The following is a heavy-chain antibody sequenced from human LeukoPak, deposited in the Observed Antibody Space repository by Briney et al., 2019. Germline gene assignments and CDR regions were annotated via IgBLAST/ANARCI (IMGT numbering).Heavy chain of an antibody. CDR1: GFTFSNAW. D-gene: IGHD4-17*01. CDR2: IKSKTDGGTI. CDR3: ATDLHDYGDYIRLN. V-gene: IGHV3-15*01. J-gene: IGHJ4*02. Sequence: PGGSLRLSCAASGFTFSNAWMSWVRQAPGKGLEWVGRIKSKTDGGTIDYAAPVKGRFTISRDDSRNTLYLQMNSLETGDTAVYYCATDLHDYGDYIRLNWGQGTLVTVSS.